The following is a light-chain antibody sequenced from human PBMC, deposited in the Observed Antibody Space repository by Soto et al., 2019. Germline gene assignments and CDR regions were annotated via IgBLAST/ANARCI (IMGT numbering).Light chain of an antibody. J-gene: IGLJ2*01. Sequence: QSVLTQPASVSGSPGQSITISCTGTSSDVGAFDYVSWYQQYPGKAPKLMIYDVNNRPSGVSDRFSGSKSGNTASLTISGLQAEDEAHYYCTSYTTSSTLLFGGGTQLTVL. CDR2: DVN. V-gene: IGLV2-14*01. CDR1: SSDVGAFDY. CDR3: TSYTTSSTLL.